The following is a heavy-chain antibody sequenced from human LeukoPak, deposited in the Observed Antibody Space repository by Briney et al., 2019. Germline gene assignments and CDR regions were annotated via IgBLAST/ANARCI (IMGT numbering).Heavy chain of an antibody. Sequence: RSGGSLRLSCTASGFTFNTYWMSWVRQTPGKGLEWVANINQDGSEKYYADSLKGRFAISRDNAKNSLYLQMNSLRAGDTAVYYCAVSRGPNDPFDYWGQGTLVTVSS. CDR2: INQDGSEK. V-gene: IGHV3-7*01. D-gene: IGHD1-1*01. CDR3: AVSRGPNDPFDY. CDR1: GFTFNTYW. J-gene: IGHJ4*02.